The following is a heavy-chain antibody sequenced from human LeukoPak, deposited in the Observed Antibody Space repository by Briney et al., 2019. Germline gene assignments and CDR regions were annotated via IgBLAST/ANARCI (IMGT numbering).Heavy chain of an antibody. Sequence: GGSLRLSCAASGFTFSSYGMRWVRQVPGKGLEWVALILNDETTKYYADSVKGRFSISRDNSKSTLYLQMNSLRAEDTAVYSCARDIGDCSGGSCYSDYFDSWGQGTLVTVSS. CDR2: ILNDETTK. CDR3: ARDIGDCSGGSCYSDYFDS. D-gene: IGHD2-15*01. CDR1: GFTFSSYG. V-gene: IGHV3-33*01. J-gene: IGHJ4*02.